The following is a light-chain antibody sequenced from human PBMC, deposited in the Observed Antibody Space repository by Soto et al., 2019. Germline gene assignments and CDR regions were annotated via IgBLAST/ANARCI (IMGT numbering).Light chain of an antibody. CDR2: EVT. CDR1: NTDVGQDKS. CDR3: VSYTDTDTLV. J-gene: IGLJ1*01. Sequence: ALTQPASVSGSRGQSITISCVGRNTDVGQDKSVSWYQQGPGKAPKLLIFEVTNRPSGVSSRFSGSRSGNTASLTISGLQPDDEGDYFCVSYTDTDTLVFGTGTKVTV. V-gene: IGLV2-14*01.